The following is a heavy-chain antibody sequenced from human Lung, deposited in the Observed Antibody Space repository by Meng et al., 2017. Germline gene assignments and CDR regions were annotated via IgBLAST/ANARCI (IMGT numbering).Heavy chain of an antibody. CDR1: GYTCPDYV. Sequence: SGGEGKRPGGEVKEPCKASGYTCPDYVIHGGRQARGQGLEWMGRINPKSGDTHYAQRFQGRVTMTGDTSISTAYMELSGLRSDDTAMYYCARDEDISAAGKLFGDYWGQGTLVTVSS. CDR2: INPKSGDT. V-gene: IGHV1-2*06. CDR3: ARDEDISAAGKLFGDY. J-gene: IGHJ4*02. D-gene: IGHD6-13*01.